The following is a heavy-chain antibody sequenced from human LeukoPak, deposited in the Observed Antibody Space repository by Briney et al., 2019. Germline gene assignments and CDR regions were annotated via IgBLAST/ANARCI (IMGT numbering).Heavy chain of an antibody. CDR2: IYPGDSDT. J-gene: IGHJ5*02. D-gene: IGHD3-10*01. CDR3: ARVPPYYYGSGSYPFDP. CDR1: GYSFTSYW. Sequence: GESLKISCKGSGYSFTSYWIGWVRQMPGKGLEWMGIIYPGDSDTRYSPSFQGQVTISADKSISTAYLQWSSLKASDTAMYYCARVPPYYYGSGSYPFDPWGHGTLVTVSS. V-gene: IGHV5-51*01.